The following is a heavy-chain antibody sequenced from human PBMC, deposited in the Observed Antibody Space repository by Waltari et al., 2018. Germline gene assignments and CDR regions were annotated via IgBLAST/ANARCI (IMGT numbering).Heavy chain of an antibody. CDR3: ARDPGVDTAMVTGLDY. Sequence: QVQLVQSGAEVKKPGSSVKVSCMASGGPFSSYTLSWVRQAPGQGLEWMGRIIPSIGIANYAQKFQGRVTITADKSTSTAYMELSSLRSEDTAVYYCARDPGVDTAMVTGLDYWGQGTLVTVAS. CDR1: GGPFSSYT. J-gene: IGHJ4*02. V-gene: IGHV1-69*08. D-gene: IGHD5-18*01. CDR2: IIPSIGIA.